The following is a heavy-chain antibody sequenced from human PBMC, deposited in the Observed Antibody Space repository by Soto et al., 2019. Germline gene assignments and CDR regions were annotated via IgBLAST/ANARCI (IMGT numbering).Heavy chain of an antibody. Sequence: SETLSLTCAVSGGSLSSGGYSWSWLRQPPGKGLEWIGYIYYSGSTYYNPSLKSRVTISVDTSKNHFSLKLSSVTAADTAVYYCARHLGEGYFDYWGQGTLVTVSS. V-gene: IGHV4-30-2*03. J-gene: IGHJ4*02. CDR1: GGSLSSGGYS. CDR3: ARHLGEGYFDY. CDR2: IYYSGST.